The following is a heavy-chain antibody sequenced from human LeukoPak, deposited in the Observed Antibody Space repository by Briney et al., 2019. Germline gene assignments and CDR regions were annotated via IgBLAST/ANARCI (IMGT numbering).Heavy chain of an antibody. V-gene: IGHV1-69*04. CDR3: ARVRRPVPYGMDV. Sequence: SVKVSCKASGGTFSSYAISWVRQAPGQGLEWMGRIIPILGIANYAQEFQGRVTITADKSTSTAYMELSSLRSEDTAVYYCARVRRPVPYGMDVWGQGTTVTVSS. D-gene: IGHD3-10*01. CDR1: GGTFSSYA. CDR2: IIPILGIA. J-gene: IGHJ6*02.